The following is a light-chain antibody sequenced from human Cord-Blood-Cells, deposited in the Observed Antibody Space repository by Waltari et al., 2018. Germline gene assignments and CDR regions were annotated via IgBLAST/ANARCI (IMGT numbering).Light chain of an antibody. CDR1: QSISSW. V-gene: IGKV1-5*03. CDR2: KAS. CDR3: QQYNSYSRT. J-gene: IGKJ1*01. Sequence: DIQMTQSPSTLSASVVDRVTITCRASQSISSWLAWYQQKPGKAPKLLIYKASSLESGVPARFSGSGSGTEFTLTISSLQPDDFATYYCQQYNSYSRTFVQGTKVEIK.